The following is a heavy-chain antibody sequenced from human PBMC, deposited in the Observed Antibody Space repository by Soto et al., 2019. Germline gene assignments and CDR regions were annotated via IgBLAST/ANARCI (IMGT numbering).Heavy chain of an antibody. Sequence: SEAPCRTSTESAEAIRSNNNYWGCIRQPPGKGLEWIGSISFSGSTYYNPSLKSRVTISVDTSENQFSLKLSSVTAADTAVYYCARHVTILSGYRPVYYYYGMDVWGQGTTVTVS. J-gene: IGHJ6*02. D-gene: IGHD3-22*01. V-gene: IGHV4-39*01. CDR3: ARHVTILSGYRPVYYYYGMDV. CDR1: AEAIRSNNNY. CDR2: ISFSGST.